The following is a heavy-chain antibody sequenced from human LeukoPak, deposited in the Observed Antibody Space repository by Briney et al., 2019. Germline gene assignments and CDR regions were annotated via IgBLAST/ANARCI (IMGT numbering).Heavy chain of an antibody. V-gene: IGHV1-2*02. CDR2: INPNSGGT. D-gene: IGHD4-23*01. Sequence: GASVKVSCKASGYTFTGYYMHWVRQAPGQGLEWMGWINPNSGGTNYAQKFQGRVTMTRDTSTSTVYMELSSLRSEDTAVYYCARDRSVVTNDAFDIWGQGTMVSVSS. CDR3: ARDRSVVTNDAFDI. CDR1: GYTFTGYY. J-gene: IGHJ3*02.